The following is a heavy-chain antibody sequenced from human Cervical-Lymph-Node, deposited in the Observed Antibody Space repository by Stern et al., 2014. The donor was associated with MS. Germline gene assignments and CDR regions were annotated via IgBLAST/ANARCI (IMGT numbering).Heavy chain of an antibody. Sequence: QLGQSGAEVKKPESSVKVSCKVSGGSFSSFDIGWGRQAPGPGLELPGVGIPMFGTEEIAKNFQGSVTFNPDESTTTAYMELSSLRSEDTAVYYCVRHEGGIAANWGQGTLLTVAS. CDR2: GIPMFGTE. J-gene: IGHJ4*02. CDR3: VRHEGGIAAN. V-gene: IGHV1-69*01. CDR1: GGSFSSFD. D-gene: IGHD6-13*01.